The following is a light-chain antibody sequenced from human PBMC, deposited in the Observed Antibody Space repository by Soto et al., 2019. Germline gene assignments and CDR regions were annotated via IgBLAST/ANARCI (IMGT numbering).Light chain of an antibody. J-gene: IGKJ4*01. CDR3: QQLNSYPLT. CDR2: AAS. Sequence: DIQLTQSPSFLSASVGDRVTITCRASQGISSYLAWYQQKPGKAPKLLIHAASTLQSGVPSRFSGSGSGTEFTLTFSSLQPEDFATYYCQQLNSYPLTFGGGTKVEVK. CDR1: QGISSY. V-gene: IGKV1-9*01.